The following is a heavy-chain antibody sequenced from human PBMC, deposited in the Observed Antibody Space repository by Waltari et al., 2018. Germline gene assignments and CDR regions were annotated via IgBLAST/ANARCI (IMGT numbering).Heavy chain of an antibody. CDR3: ARGRLSYYDILTGYYFDY. D-gene: IGHD3-9*01. CDR1: GGSFSGYY. CDR2: INHSGST. V-gene: IGHV4-34*01. J-gene: IGHJ4*02. Sequence: QVQLQQWGAGLLKPSETLSLTCAVYGGSFSGYYWSWIRQPPGKGLEWIGEINHSGSTNYNPSLKSRVTISVDTSKNQFSLKLSSVTAADTAVYYCARGRLSYYDILTGYYFDYWGQGTLVTVSS.